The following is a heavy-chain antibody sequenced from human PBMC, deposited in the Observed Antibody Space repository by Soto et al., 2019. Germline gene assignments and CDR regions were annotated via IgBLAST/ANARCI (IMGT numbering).Heavy chain of an antibody. CDR1: GFTFSGYY. CDR3: ALGEYSNSWYLA. J-gene: IGHJ5*02. D-gene: IGHD6-13*01. Sequence: QVQLVESGGGLVKPGGSLRLSCAGSGFTFSGYYMSWIRQAPGKGMEWVSYISDSGSTIYYADSVMGRFTISRDNAKNSLYLEMNSLRADDTAVYYCALGEYSNSWYLAWGQGTLVTVSS. V-gene: IGHV3-11*01. CDR2: ISDSGSTI.